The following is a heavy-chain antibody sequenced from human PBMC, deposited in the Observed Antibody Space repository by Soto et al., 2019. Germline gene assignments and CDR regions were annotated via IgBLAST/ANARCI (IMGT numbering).Heavy chain of an antibody. V-gene: IGHV3-66*04. J-gene: IGHJ4*02. Sequence: EVQLVESGGGLVQPGGSLRLSCAASGVTVSSNYMSWVRQAPGKGLEWVSVIYSGGSTYYADSVKGRFTISRDNSKNTLYLKMNCLRAEDTAVYYCARHGYNYGGGYFDYWGQGTLVTVSS. D-gene: IGHD5-18*01. CDR1: GVTVSSNY. CDR3: ARHGYNYGGGYFDY. CDR2: IYSGGST.